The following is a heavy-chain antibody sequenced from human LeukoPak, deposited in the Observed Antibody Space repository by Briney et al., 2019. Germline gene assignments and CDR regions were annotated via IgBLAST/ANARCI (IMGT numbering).Heavy chain of an antibody. CDR3: ARDLGYCSSTSCYAYFDY. CDR1: GGTFSSYA. J-gene: IGHJ4*02. CDR2: IFPIFGTA. V-gene: IGHV1-69*13. D-gene: IGHD2-2*01. Sequence: SVKVSCKASGGTFSSYAISWVRQAPGQGLEWMGGIFPIFGTANYAQKFQGRVTITADESTSTAYMELSSLRSEDTAVYYCARDLGYCSSTSCYAYFDYWGQGTLVTVSS.